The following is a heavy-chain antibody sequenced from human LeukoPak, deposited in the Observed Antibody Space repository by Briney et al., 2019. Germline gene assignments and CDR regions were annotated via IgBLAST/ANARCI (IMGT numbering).Heavy chain of an antibody. CDR1: GGSISSYY. CDR3: ARGPDSYGYPSFDY. V-gene: IGHV4-34*01. CDR2: INHSGST. Sequence: SETLSLTCTVSGGSISSYYWSWIRQPPGKGLEWIGEINHSGSTNYNPSLKSRVTISVDTSKNQFSLKLSSVTAADTAVYYCARGPDSYGYPSFDYWGQGTLVTVSS. D-gene: IGHD5-18*01. J-gene: IGHJ4*02.